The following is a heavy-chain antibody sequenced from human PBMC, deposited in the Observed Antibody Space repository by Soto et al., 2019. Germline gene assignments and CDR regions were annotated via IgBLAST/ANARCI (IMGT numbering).Heavy chain of an antibody. Sequence: SETLSLTCAVYGGSFSGYYWSWIRQPPGKGLEWIGEINHSGSTNYNPSLKSRVTISVDSSKNQFSLKLSSVTAADTAVYYCARGTPSLGFYYYYYYMDVWGKGTTVTVSS. CDR2: INHSGST. CDR1: GGSFSGYY. J-gene: IGHJ6*03. D-gene: IGHD1-26*01. CDR3: ARGTPSLGFYYYYYYMDV. V-gene: IGHV4-34*01.